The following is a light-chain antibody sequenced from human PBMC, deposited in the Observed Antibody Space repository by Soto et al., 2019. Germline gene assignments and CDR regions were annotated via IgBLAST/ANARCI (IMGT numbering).Light chain of an antibody. J-gene: IGKJ1*01. CDR2: GAS. CDR3: QQFTFTVLT. CDR1: QSVYNNY. V-gene: IGKV3-20*01. Sequence: VLTQSPGTLSLSPGESATLSCRASQSVYNNYLAWYQQKPGQAPRLLIYGASNRATDVPDRFSASGSGTDFTLTIRRLEPEDFAVYYCQQFTFTVLTFGQGTSVEIK.